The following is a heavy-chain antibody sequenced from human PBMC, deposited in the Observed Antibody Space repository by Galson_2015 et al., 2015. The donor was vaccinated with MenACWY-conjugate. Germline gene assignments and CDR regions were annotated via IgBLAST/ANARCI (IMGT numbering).Heavy chain of an antibody. CDR2: IKQDGGEK. J-gene: IGHJ3*02. V-gene: IGHV3-7*01. CDR3: VRDDIRSSSTWYDPDAFDN. Sequence: SLRLSCAASGFTFSTYWMNWVRQAPGKGLEWVANIKQDGGEKYYVDSVKGRFTISRDNAKNSLHLQMNSLRAEDTAVYYCVRDDIRSSSTWYDPDAFDNWGQGTMVTVSS. CDR1: GFTFSTYW. D-gene: IGHD6-13*01.